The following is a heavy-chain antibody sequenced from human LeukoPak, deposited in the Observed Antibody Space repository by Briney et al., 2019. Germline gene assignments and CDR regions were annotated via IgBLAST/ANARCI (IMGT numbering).Heavy chain of an antibody. CDR3: ASFDYGGNSTFDY. CDR2: IYYSGST. V-gene: IGHV4-59*12. CDR1: GGSISSYY. J-gene: IGHJ4*02. Sequence: PSETLSLTCTVSGGSISSYYWSWIRQPPGKGLEWIGYIYYSGSTNYNPSLKSRVTISVDTSKNQFSLKLSSVTAADTAVYYCASFDYGGNSTFDYWGQGTLVTVSS. D-gene: IGHD4-17*01.